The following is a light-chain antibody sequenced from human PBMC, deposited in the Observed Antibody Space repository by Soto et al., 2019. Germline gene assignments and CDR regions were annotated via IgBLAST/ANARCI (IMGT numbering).Light chain of an antibody. J-gene: IGKJ4*01. Sequence: THSPASLSLSPGERVTISCRAGPISSNLAWHQQRPGQAPRLLIYGASVRATGVPARFSGSGSGTEFTLTISSLQPEDFATYYCQPPNSFPLTFGGGTQVEIK. CDR2: GAS. CDR3: QPPNSFPLT. V-gene: IGKV3-15*01. CDR1: PISSN.